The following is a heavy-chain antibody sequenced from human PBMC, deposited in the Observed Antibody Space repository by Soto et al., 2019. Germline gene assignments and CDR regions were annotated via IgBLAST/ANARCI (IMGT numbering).Heavy chain of an antibody. CDR2: ISANRTNT. V-gene: IGHV1-18*01. CDR1: GYIFNNYG. Sequence: ASVKVSCKASGYIFNNYGINWVRQAPGQGLEWMGGISANRTNTKYAQKFQGRVTMTTDTSTNTAHMELRSLRSDDTAIYYCAREPYYGFWNGGACYDYWGQGALVTVSS. D-gene: IGHD3-3*01. CDR3: AREPYYGFWNGGACYDY. J-gene: IGHJ4*02.